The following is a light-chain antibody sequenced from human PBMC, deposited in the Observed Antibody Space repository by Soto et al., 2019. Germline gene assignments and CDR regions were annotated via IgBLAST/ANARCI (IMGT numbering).Light chain of an antibody. J-gene: IGKJ4*01. CDR1: QSVDNN. CDR3: QQYNNWPRAT. CDR2: RVS. V-gene: IGKV3-15*01. Sequence: EIVMTQSPVTLSASPGESATLSCRASQSVDNNVAWYQHKPGQAPRLLMFRVSIRATGFPARFSGSGSGTDFNITISSLQSEDSAVYYCQQYNNWPRATFGGGTKVDIK.